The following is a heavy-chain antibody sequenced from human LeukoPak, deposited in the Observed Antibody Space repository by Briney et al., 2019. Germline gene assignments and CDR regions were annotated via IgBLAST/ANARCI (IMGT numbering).Heavy chain of an antibody. CDR2: IIPILGIA. CDR1: GGTFSSYA. J-gene: IGHJ5*02. Sequence: SVKVSCKASGGTFSSYAISWVRQAPGQGLEWMGRIIPILGIANYAQKFQGRVTITADKSTSTAYMELSSLRSEDTAVYHCARGGSSILYWFDPWGQGTLVTVSS. D-gene: IGHD6-6*01. CDR3: ARGGSSILYWFDP. V-gene: IGHV1-69*04.